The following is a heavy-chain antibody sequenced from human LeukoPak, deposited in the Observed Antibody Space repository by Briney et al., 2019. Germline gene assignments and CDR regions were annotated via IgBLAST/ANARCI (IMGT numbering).Heavy chain of an antibody. CDR1: GGSISSSSYY. D-gene: IGHD2-2*01. CDR2: IYYSGST. V-gene: IGHV4-39*01. J-gene: IGHJ3*02. Sequence: SETLSLTCTVSGGSISSSSYYWGWIRQPPGKGLEWIGSIYYSGSTYYNPFLKGRVTISVDTSKNQFSLKLSSVTAADTAVYYCARRGDIVVVPAATAFDIWGQGTMVTVSS. CDR3: ARRGDIVVVPAATAFDI.